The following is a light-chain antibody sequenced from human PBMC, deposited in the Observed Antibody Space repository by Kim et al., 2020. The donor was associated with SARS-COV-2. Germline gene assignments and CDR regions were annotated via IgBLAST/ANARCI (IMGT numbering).Light chain of an antibody. Sequence: AAGKTGRITCGGNSIGSKSVNWYQQKPGQAPVLVIYYDSDRPSGIPERFSGSKSGNTASLTIGRVEAGDEADYYCQARDSIRDHPVFGGGTQVTVL. CDR3: QARDSIRDHPV. V-gene: IGLV3-21*04. J-gene: IGLJ2*01. CDR1: SIGSKS. CDR2: YDS.